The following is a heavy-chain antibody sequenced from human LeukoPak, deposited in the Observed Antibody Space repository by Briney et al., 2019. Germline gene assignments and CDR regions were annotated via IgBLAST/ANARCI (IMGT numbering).Heavy chain of an antibody. J-gene: IGHJ5*02. CDR1: GGSISSYY. V-gene: IGHV4-59*08. CDR2: IYYSGST. D-gene: IGHD6-6*01. Sequence: SETLSLTCTVSGGSISSYYWSWIRQPPGKGLEWIGYIYYSGSTNYNSSLKSRVTISVDTSKNQFSLKLSSVTAADPAVYYCARQAAEYSSSKGNWFDPWGQGTLVTVSS. CDR3: ARQAAEYSSSKGNWFDP.